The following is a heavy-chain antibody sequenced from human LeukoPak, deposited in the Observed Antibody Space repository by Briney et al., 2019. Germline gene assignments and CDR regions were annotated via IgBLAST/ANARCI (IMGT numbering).Heavy chain of an antibody. Sequence: GGSLRLSCAASGFTFSSYAMSWVRQAPGKGLEWVSAISGSGGSTYYADSVKGRFTISSDNSKNTLYLQMNSLRAEDTAVYYCAKNADYYGSGSYIDYWGQGTLVTVSS. V-gene: IGHV3-23*01. CDR1: GFTFSSYA. CDR3: AKNADYYGSGSYIDY. D-gene: IGHD3-10*01. J-gene: IGHJ4*02. CDR2: ISGSGGST.